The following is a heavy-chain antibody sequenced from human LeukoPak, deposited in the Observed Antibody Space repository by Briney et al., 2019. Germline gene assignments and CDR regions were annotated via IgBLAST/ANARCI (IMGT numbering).Heavy chain of an antibody. CDR3: ARRRLRYFDWALDY. Sequence: PSETLSLTCTVSGGSISSYYWSWIRQPAGKGLEWIGRIYTSGSTNYNPSLKSRVTMSVDTSKNQFSLKLSSVTAADTAVYYCARRRLRYFDWALDYWGQGTLVTVSS. CDR1: GGSISSYY. D-gene: IGHD3-9*01. V-gene: IGHV4-4*07. J-gene: IGHJ4*02. CDR2: IYTSGST.